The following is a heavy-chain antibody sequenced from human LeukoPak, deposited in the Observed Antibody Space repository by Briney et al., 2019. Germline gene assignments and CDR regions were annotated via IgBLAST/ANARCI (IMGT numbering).Heavy chain of an antibody. V-gene: IGHV3-23*01. CDR1: GFTFSSYA. CDR2: ISGSGGST. D-gene: IGHD3-10*01. J-gene: IGHJ6*02. CDR3: AKALYYYGSGTDYYYGMDV. Sequence: GGSLRLSCAASGFTFSSYAMSWVRQAPGKGLEWVSAISGSGGSTYYADSVKGRFTISRDNSKNTLYLQMNSLRAEDTAVYYCAKALYYYGSGTDYYYGMDVWGQGTTVTVSS.